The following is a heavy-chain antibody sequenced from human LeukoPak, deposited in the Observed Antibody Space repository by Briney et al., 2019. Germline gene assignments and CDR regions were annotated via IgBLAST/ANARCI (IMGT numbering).Heavy chain of an antibody. Sequence: GGSLRLSCAASGFTFSSYAMSWVRQAPGKGLEWVSAISGSGGSTYYADSVKGRFTISRDNSKNTLSLQMNSLRAEDTAVYYCARDYYDGSAYYSYYEYWGQGTLVTVSS. D-gene: IGHD3-22*01. J-gene: IGHJ4*02. CDR1: GFTFSSYA. CDR2: ISGSGGST. CDR3: ARDYYDGSAYYSYYEY. V-gene: IGHV3-23*01.